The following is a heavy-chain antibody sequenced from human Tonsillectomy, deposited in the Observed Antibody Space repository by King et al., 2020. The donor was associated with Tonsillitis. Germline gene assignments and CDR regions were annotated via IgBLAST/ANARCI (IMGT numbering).Heavy chain of an antibody. CDR1: GFTVNSNA. CDR2: ISGSGGRT. CDR3: AKEVGFDLHDAFDI. Sequence: VQLVESGGGLVQPGGSLRLSCAASGFTVNSNAMNWVRQAPGKGLEWVSAISGSGGRTDYADSVKGRFTISRENSKNTLYLQMNSLRAEDTAVYYCAKEVGFDLHDAFDIWGQGTKVTVSS. V-gene: IGHV3-23*04. J-gene: IGHJ3*02. D-gene: IGHD1-26*01.